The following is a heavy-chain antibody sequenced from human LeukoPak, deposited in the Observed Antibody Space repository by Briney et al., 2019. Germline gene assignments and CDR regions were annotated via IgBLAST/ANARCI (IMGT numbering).Heavy chain of an antibody. Sequence: GGSLRLSCTASGFTFSRFWMSWVRQAPGKGLEWVAHIKQDGSDKYYVDSVKGRFTISRDNAENSVDLQMNSLKAEDTAVYYCVRDVPPDAFDIWGQGTMVSVSS. CDR3: VRDVPPDAFDI. CDR2: IKQDGSDK. V-gene: IGHV3-7*04. CDR1: GFTFSRFW. J-gene: IGHJ3*02.